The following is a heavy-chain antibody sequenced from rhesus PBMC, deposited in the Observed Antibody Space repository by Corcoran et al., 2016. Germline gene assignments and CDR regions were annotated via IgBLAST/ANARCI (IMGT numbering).Heavy chain of an antibody. CDR3: ATFPDV. CDR1: GGSISSNY. J-gene: IGHJ5-2*02. Sequence: QLQLQESGPGLVKPSETLSLTCTVSGGSISSNYWSWIRQPPGKGLEWIGRISGRGGNNEYKPSRKSRVTISTDTSKNQCSLKLTSVTAADTAIYYCATFPDVWGRGVLVTVSS. CDR2: ISGRGGNN. V-gene: IGHV4-173*01.